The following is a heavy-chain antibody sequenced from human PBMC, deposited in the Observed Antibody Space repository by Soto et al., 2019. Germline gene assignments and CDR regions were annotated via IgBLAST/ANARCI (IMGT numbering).Heavy chain of an antibody. Sequence: GGSLRLSCAASGFTFSSYGMHWVRQAPGKGLEWVAVISYDGSNKYYADSVKGRFTISRDNSKNTLYLQMNSLRAEDTAVYYCAKDYLRFLEWLPPHSGYYCYGMDVWGQGTTVTVSS. D-gene: IGHD3-3*01. J-gene: IGHJ6*02. CDR2: ISYDGSNK. CDR1: GFTFSSYG. CDR3: AKDYLRFLEWLPPHSGYYCYGMDV. V-gene: IGHV3-30*18.